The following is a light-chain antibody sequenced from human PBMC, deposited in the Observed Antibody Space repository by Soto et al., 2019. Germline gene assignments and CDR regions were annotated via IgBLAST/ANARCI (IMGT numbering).Light chain of an antibody. V-gene: IGLV2-14*01. CDR2: EVT. CDR3: SSYTTTTTVI. Sequence: QSALTQSASVSGSPGQSITISCTGTSSDIGGYNYVSWYQHHPGKAPKLIIYEVTDRPSGVSNRFSASKSGNTASLTISGLQAEDEADYYCSSYTTTTTVIFGGGTKVTVL. J-gene: IGLJ2*01. CDR1: SSDIGGYNY.